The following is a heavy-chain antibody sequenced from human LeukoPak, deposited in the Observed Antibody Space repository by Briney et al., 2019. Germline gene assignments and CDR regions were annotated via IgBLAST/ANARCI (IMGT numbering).Heavy chain of an antibody. CDR2: MNPNSGNT. CDR3: AGDCSGGSCYGY. J-gene: IGHJ4*02. CDR1: GYTFTSYD. V-gene: IGHV1-8*01. D-gene: IGHD2-15*01. Sequence: ASVKVSCKASGYTFTSYDINWVRQATGQGLEWMGWMNPNSGNTGYAQKFQGRVTMTRNTSISTAYMELSSLRSEDTAVYYCAGDCSGGSCYGYWGQGTLVTVSS.